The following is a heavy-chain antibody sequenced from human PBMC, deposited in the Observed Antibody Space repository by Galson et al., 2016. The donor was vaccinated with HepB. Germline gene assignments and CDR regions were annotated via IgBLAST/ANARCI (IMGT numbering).Heavy chain of an antibody. J-gene: IGHJ3*02. CDR2: IYSGGGT. D-gene: IGHD6-19*01. V-gene: IGHV3-53*01. CDR1: GFTVSRYY. Sequence: SLRLSCAASGFTVSRYYMSWVRQAPGKGLEWVSVIYSGGGTFYADSVKGRFTISRDNSRNTLYVQMNNLRAEDTAVYYCARDYPGSSGNVGTFDIWGQGTRVAVSS. CDR3: ARDYPGSSGNVGTFDI.